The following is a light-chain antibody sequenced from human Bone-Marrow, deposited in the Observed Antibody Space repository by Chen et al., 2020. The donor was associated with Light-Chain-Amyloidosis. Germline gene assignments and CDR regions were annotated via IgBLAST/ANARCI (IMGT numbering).Light chain of an antibody. V-gene: IGLV3-25*03. CDR2: RDT. CDR1: DLPTKY. J-gene: IGLJ2*01. Sequence: SYELTQPPSVSVSPGQTARITCSGDDLPTKYAYWYQQKPGQAPVLVIHRDTERPSGISERFSGSSSGTTATLTISGVQAEDEADYHCQSAESSGTYEVIFGRGTKLTVL. CDR3: QSAESSGTYEVI.